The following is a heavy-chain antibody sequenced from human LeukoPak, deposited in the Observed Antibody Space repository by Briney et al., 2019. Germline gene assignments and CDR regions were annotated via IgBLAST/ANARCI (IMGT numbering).Heavy chain of an antibody. CDR2: ISYDGSNK. V-gene: IGHV3-30*18. D-gene: IGHD3-10*01. J-gene: IGHJ4*02. CDR3: AKDRIRITMVRGAPILDY. CDR1: GFTFSSYG. Sequence: GGSLRLSCAASGFTFSSYGMHWVRQAPGKGLEWVAVISYDGSNKYYADSVRGRFTISRDNSKNTLYLQMNSLRAEDTAVYYCAKDRIRITMVRGAPILDYWGQGTLVTVSS.